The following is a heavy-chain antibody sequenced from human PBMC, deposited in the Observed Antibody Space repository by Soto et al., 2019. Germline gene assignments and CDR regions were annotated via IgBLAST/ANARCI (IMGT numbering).Heavy chain of an antibody. Sequence: PGGSLRLSCAASGCTFSSYWMHWVRQAPGKGLVWVSRINSDGSSTSYADSVKGRFTISRDNAKNTLYLQMNSLRAEDTAVYYCARGVPLGWFDPWGQGTLVTVSS. D-gene: IGHD6-6*01. CDR3: ARGVPLGWFDP. V-gene: IGHV3-74*01. CDR1: GCTFSSYW. CDR2: INSDGSST. J-gene: IGHJ5*02.